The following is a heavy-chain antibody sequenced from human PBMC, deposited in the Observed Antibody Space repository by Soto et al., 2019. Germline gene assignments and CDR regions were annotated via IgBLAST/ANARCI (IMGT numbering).Heavy chain of an antibody. D-gene: IGHD5-18*01. CDR1: GFSFSISP. CDR3: ARDPKTSGGQLWAVNYFDS. V-gene: IGHV3-30-3*01. J-gene: IGHJ4*02. CDR2: ISYDGTNK. Sequence: QVQLVESGGGVVQPGRSLRLSCAASGFSFSISPMHWVRQAPGKGPEWVALISYDGTNKFYADSVKGRFTISRDNSKSTLYLQGDSLRPEDAAVYYCARDPKTSGGQLWAVNYFDSWGQGTLVTVSS.